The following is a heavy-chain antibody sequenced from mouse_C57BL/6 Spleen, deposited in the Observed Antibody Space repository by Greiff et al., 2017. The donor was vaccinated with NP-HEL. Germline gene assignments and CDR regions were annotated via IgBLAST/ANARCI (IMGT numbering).Heavy chain of an antibody. CDR2: IDPSDSYT. J-gene: IGHJ4*01. Sequence: QVQLQQSGAELVMPGASVKLSCKASGYTFTSYWMHWVKQRPGQGLEWIGEIDPSDSYTNYNQKFKGKSTLTVDKSSSTAYMQLSSLTSEDSAVYYCARTPLDGDYAMDYWGQGTSVTVSS. CDR1: GYTFTSYW. CDR3: ARTPLDGDYAMDY. V-gene: IGHV1-69*01. D-gene: IGHD4-1*01.